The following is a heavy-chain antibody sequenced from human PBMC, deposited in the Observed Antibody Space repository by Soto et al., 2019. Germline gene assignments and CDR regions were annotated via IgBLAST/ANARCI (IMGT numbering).Heavy chain of an antibody. V-gene: IGHV5-51*01. J-gene: IGHJ6*02. CDR1: GYSFSNYW. CDR2: IFPADSDT. CDR3: ARRGSRNELYGMDV. D-gene: IGHD1-7*01. Sequence: LGESLKISCKGSGYSFSNYWIGWVRQMPGKGLEWMGIIFPADSDTRYSPSFQGQVIISADKSTSTAYLQWSSLTASDTAMYYCARRGSRNELYGMDVWGQGTTVTVSS.